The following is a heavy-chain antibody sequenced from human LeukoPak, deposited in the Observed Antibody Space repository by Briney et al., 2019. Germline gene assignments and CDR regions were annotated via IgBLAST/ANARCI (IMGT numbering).Heavy chain of an antibody. J-gene: IGHJ4*02. CDR2: IYSGGST. V-gene: IGHV3-66*01. CDR1: GFTFSNYW. Sequence: GGSLRLSCAASGFTFSNYWMSWVRQAPGKGLEWVSVIYSGGSTYYADSVKGRFTISRDNSKNTLYLQMNSLRAEDTAVYYCARGRPVDYWGQGTLVTVSS. CDR3: ARGRPVDY.